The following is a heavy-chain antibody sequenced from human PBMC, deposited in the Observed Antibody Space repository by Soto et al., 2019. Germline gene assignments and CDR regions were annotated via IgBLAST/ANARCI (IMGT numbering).Heavy chain of an antibody. CDR1: GFTVSTKY. J-gene: IGHJ4*02. CDR3: ARDPWAADY. V-gene: IGHV3-66*01. D-gene: IGHD3-16*01. CDR2: IYSGGST. Sequence: LRLSCAASGFTVSTKYMSWVRRAPGKGLEWVSVIYSGGSTFYADSVRGRFTISRDNSKNTVNLQMNSLRAEDTAVYYCARDPWAADYWGQGTLVTVSS.